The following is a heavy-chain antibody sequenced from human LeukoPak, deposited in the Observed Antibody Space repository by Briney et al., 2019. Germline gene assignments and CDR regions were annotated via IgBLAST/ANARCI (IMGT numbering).Heavy chain of an antibody. V-gene: IGHV3-7*01. CDR2: INPDGSEE. Sequence: GGSLRLSCAASGFTFRSYWMTWLRQAPVKELELVAHINPDGSEESYADSVKGRFTISRDNAKNSLHLQMNNLRVEDTAVYYCARDPYIKAVDIWGQGTMVTVSS. CDR3: ARDPYIKAVDI. CDR1: GFTFRSYW. D-gene: IGHD1-14*01. J-gene: IGHJ3*02.